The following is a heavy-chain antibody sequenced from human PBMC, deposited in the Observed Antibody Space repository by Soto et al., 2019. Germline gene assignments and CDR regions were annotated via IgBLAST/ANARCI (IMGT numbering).Heavy chain of an antibody. V-gene: IGHV4-34*01. CDR1: RGAWKECS. CDR2: INHSGST. Sequence: DTLAEPCSDERGAWKECSSRWTRQHPGKGLEWIGEINHSGSTNYNPSLQSRVSLSVDSSKSQVSLKLYSVTAADTATYYCAGGYSDTLYLVWGLGTSVTVSS. D-gene: IGHD4-17*01. J-gene: IGHJ4*01. CDR3: AGGYSDTLYLV.